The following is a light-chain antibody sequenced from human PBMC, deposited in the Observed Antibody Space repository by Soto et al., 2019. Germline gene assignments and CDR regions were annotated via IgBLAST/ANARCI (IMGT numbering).Light chain of an antibody. V-gene: IGLV2-14*01. J-gene: IGLJ1*01. CDR1: SSDVGAYIF. CDR3: VSFTTSKSYV. Sequence: QSALTQPASVSGSPGQSITISCTGTSSDVGAYIFVSWYQQNPGKAPKLMIYDITNRPSGVSNRFSGSKAGNTASLTISGLQAEDEADYYCVSFTTSKSYVFGTGTKVTVL. CDR2: DIT.